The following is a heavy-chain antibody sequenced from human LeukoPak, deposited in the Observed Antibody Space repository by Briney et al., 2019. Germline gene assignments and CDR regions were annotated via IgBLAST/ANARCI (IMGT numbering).Heavy chain of an antibody. CDR2: IRYDGSNK. CDR3: AKDANPRIRGQGETNTYYFDY. CDR1: GFTFSSYG. V-gene: IGHV3-30*02. J-gene: IGHJ4*02. D-gene: IGHD1-26*01. Sequence: GGSLRLSCAASGFTFSSYGMHWVRQAPGKGLEWVAFIRYDGSNKYYADSGKGRFTISRDNSKNTLYLQMNSLRAEDTAVYYCAKDANPRIRGQGETNTYYFDYWGQGTLVIVSS.